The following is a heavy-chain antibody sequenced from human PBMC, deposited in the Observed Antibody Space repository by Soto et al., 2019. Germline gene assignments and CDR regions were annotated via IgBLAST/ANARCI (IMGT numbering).Heavy chain of an antibody. V-gene: IGHV3-30-3*01. D-gene: IGHD4-17*01. CDR1: GFTFSSYA. J-gene: IGHJ6*02. CDR2: ISYDGSNK. CDR3: ARGVMTTVTTKRYYYGMDV. Sequence: QVQLVESGGGVVQPGRSLRLSCAASGFTFSSYAMHWVRQAPGKGLEWVAVISYDGSNKYYADSVKGRFTISRDNSKNTLYLQMNSLRAEDTAMYYCARGVMTTVTTKRYYYGMDVWGQGTTVTVSS.